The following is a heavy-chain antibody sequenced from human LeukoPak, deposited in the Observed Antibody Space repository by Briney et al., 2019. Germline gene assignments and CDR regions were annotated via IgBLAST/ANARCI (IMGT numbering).Heavy chain of an antibody. Sequence: ASVKLSCKASGYTFTSYDINWVRQATGQGREGMGWMNPNSGNTGYAQKFQGRVTMTRNTSISTAYMELSSLRSEDTAVYYCARAATGRGFYYYYYYMDVWGKGTTVTISS. J-gene: IGHJ6*03. D-gene: IGHD3-10*01. CDR2: MNPNSGNT. CDR3: ARAATGRGFYYYYYYMDV. V-gene: IGHV1-8*01. CDR1: GYTFTSYD.